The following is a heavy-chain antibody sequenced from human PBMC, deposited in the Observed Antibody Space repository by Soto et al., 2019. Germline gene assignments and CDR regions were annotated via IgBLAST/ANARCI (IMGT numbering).Heavy chain of an antibody. J-gene: IGHJ4*02. Sequence: QEQLVQSGAEVKKPGSSVKVSCKASGGLFSSYPISWLRQVPGQGLEWMGGIIPVFQTAYYTQRFQGRVTITADESTTTAYMELSSLRSEDTAIYYCARGGSGYTWFNEFWGQGTLVTVSS. CDR2: IIPVFQTA. V-gene: IGHV1-69*01. CDR1: GGLFSSYP. CDR3: ARGGSGYTWFNEF. D-gene: IGHD3-22*01.